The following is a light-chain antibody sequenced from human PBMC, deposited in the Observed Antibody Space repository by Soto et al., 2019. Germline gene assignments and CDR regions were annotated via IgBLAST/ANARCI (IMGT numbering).Light chain of an antibody. CDR1: QDIRGD. CDR2: AAS. J-gene: IGKJ2*01. CDR3: QQYYGYPRT. V-gene: IGKV1-17*01. Sequence: DIPMTQSPSSLSASVGDRVTITCRASQDIRGDLGWFQQKPGKAPKRLIFAASSLQRGVPSRFSGSGSGTEFALTICSLQPEDFAIYYCQQYYGYPRTFGQGTKVETK.